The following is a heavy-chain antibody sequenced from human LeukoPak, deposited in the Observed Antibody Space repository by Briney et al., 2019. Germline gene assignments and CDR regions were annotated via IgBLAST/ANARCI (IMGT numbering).Heavy chain of an antibody. D-gene: IGHD3-22*01. V-gene: IGHV3-66*01. J-gene: IGHJ3*02. Sequence: GGSLRLSCAASGFTFSSNYMSWVRQAPGKGLEWVSVIYSGGSTYYADSVKGRFTVSRDNSKNTLYLQMSSLRAEDTAVYYCARAYYYDSSGYYNAFDIWGQGTMVTVSS. CDR2: IYSGGST. CDR1: GFTFSSNY. CDR3: ARAYYYDSSGYYNAFDI.